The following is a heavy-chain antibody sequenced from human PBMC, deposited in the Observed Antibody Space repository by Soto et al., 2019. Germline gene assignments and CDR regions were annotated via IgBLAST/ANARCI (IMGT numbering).Heavy chain of an antibody. J-gene: IGHJ3*02. CDR2: IYPGDSDT. CDR1: GYSFTSYW. CDR3: ATLTYDRRGYYKTKGVFDI. D-gene: IGHD3-22*01. Sequence: GESLKISCKGSGYSFTSYWIGWVRQMPGKGLEWMGIIYPGDSDTRYSPSFQGQVTISADKSISTAYLQWSSLKASDTAMYYCATLTYDRRGYYKTKGVFDIWGQGTMFT. V-gene: IGHV5-51*01.